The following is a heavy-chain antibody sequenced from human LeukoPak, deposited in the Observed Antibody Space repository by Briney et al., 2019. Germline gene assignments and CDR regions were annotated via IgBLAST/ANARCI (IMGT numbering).Heavy chain of an antibody. CDR3: ARLINNGNSGDADTFDM. CDR1: GASMRRHY. CDR2: IDYSGGK. D-gene: IGHD2/OR15-2a*01. J-gene: IGHJ3*02. V-gene: IGHV4-59*11. Sequence: PSETLSLTCTVSGASMRRHYWSWVRQTPGKGLEWGGYIDYSGGKSNNPSLQSGVTISVETSKKQSSPKLTSVTATDTAVSYCARLINNGNSGDADTFDMWGQGTVVTVFS.